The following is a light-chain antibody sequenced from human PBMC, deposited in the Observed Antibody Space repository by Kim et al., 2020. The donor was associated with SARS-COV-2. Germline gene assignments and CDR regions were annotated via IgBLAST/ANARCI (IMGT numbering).Light chain of an antibody. CDR1: QSVSSY. CDR2: GAS. J-gene: IGKJ2*03. V-gene: IGKV3-20*01. CDR3: QQYGSSPLYS. Sequence: LAPGERATLSCRASQSVSSYLAWYQQKPGQAPRLLIYGASSRATGIPDRFSGSGSGTDFTLTISRLEPEDVAVYYCQQYGSSPLYSFGQGTKLEIK.